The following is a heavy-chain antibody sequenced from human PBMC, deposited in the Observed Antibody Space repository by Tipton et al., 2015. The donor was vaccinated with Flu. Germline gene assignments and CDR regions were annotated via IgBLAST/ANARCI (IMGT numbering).Heavy chain of an antibody. V-gene: IGHV4-39*01. Sequence: TLSLTCTVSGASVSTSDHYWSWIRQPPGKGLEWIGTMFYGGRTYYNPSLKSRVTLSEDPSKNQFSLKLSSVTAADTAVYYCARRRYSGYDYLNYYYYYGLDVWGHGTTVIVSS. J-gene: IGHJ6*02. D-gene: IGHD5-12*01. CDR2: MFYGGRT. CDR1: GASVSTSDHY. CDR3: ARRRYSGYDYLNYYYYYGLDV.